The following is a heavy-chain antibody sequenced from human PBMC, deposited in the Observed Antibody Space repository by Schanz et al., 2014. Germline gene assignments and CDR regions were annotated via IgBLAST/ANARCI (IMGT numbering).Heavy chain of an antibody. D-gene: IGHD3-3*01. J-gene: IGHJ4*02. CDR2: ISGSSRTI. CDR3: VRDSFFAFDY. CDR1: EFTFSTDA. Sequence: MQLVESGGGLVQPGGSLRLSCAASEFTFSTDAMSWVRQAPGKGLEWVSYISGSSRTIYYADSVKGRFTMSRDNAKNSVFLQMNSLRAEDTAVYYCVRDSFFAFDYWGQGTLVTVSS. V-gene: IGHV3-48*01.